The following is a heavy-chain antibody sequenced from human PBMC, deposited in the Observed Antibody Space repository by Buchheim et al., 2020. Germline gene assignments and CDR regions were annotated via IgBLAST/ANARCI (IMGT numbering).Heavy chain of an antibody. J-gene: IGHJ4*02. CDR1: GFTFSGSA. CDR3: TRRGVGVTTPDY. Sequence: EVQLVESGGGLVQPGGSLKLSCGASGFTFSGSAIHWVRQASGKGLEWVGRIRSQANTYATAYAASVKGRFTISRDDSKNTADLQMNSLKTEDTAVYYCTRRGVGVTTPDYWGQGTL. D-gene: IGHD1-26*01. CDR2: IRSQANTYAT. V-gene: IGHV3-73*02.